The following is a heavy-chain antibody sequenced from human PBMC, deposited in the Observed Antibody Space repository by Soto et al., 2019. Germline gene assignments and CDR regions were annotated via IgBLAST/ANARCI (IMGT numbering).Heavy chain of an antibody. V-gene: IGHV3-53*02. CDR1: GFTVNSNY. J-gene: IGHJ6*02. CDR2: IYSGGST. CDR3: ARYYYDSSGYYPYYYYGMDV. D-gene: IGHD3-22*01. Sequence: EVQLVETGGGLIQPGGSLRLSCAASGFTVNSNYMSWVRQAPGKGLEWVSVIYSGGSTYYADSVKGRFTISRDNSKNTLYLQMNSLRAEDTAVYYCARYYYDSSGYYPYYYYGMDVWGQGTTVTVSS.